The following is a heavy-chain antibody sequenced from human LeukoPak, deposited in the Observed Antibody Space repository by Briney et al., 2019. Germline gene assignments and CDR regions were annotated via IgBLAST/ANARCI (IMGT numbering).Heavy chain of an antibody. CDR1: GGSFSGYY. Sequence: SETLSLTCGVYGGSFSGYYWSWIRQPPGKGLEWIGEINHSGSTNYNPSLKSRVTISVDTSKNQFSLKLSSVTAADTAVYYCAREAVAGTFWFDPWGQGTLVTVSS. CDR3: AREAVAGTFWFDP. CDR2: INHSGST. D-gene: IGHD6-19*01. V-gene: IGHV4-34*01. J-gene: IGHJ5*02.